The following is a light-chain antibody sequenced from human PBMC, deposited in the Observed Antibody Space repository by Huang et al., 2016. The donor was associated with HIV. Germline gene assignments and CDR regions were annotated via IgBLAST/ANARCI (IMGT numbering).Light chain of an antibody. CDR1: QGISSS. CDR3: QQRSDWPLT. J-gene: IGKJ4*01. V-gene: IGKV3-11*01. CDR2: DAS. Sequence: EIVLTQSPATLSLSPGQRATLSCRASQGISSSLAWYQQKPGLAPRLLIYDASNRATGIPVRFSGSGSGTDFTLTISSLEPEDFAVYYCQQRSDWPLTFGGGTKVEIK.